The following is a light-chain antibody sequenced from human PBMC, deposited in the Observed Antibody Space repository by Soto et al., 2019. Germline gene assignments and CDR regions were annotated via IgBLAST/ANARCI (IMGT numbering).Light chain of an antibody. CDR1: QSGSSN. J-gene: IGKJ1*01. V-gene: IGKV3-15*01. CDR3: QQYNNLPRT. CDR2: GAS. Sequence: EIVMTQSPATLSVSPGERATLSCRASQSGSSNFAGYQQKPGQAPRLLIYGASTRATGIPARFSGSGSGTEFTLTISSLQSEDVAVYYCQQYNNLPRTFGQGTKVEIK.